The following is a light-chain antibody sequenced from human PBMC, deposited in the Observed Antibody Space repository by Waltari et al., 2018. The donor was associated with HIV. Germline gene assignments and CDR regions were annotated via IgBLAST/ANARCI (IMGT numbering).Light chain of an antibody. CDR2: DNT. V-gene: IGLV1-40*01. CDR1: SPNIGAGYD. J-gene: IGLJ2*01. CDR3: QSYDSSLKVI. Sequence: QSVLTQPPSVPGAPGQRVTISCTGTSPNIGAGYDVHWYQQFPGSVPRLPIYDNTNRPSGVPDRFSGSKSGTSASLAISGLQAEDEADYYCQSYDSSLKVIFGGGTKVTVL.